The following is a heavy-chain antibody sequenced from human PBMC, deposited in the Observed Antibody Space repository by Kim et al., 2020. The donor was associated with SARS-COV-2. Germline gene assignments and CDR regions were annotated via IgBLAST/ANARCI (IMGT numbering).Heavy chain of an antibody. CDR1: ALTFNNAW. J-gene: IGHJ1*01. V-gene: IGHV3-15*01. Sequence: GGSLRLSCAASALTFNNAWMSWVRQAPGKGLEWVGRIKLEGQTDYSRPVKGRFTISRDDSKQTLYLQMNSLKTEDTAIYYCTTGPICVGDCFSFISEY. CDR2: IKLEGQT. CDR3: TTGPICVGDCFSFISEY. D-gene: IGHD2-21*02.